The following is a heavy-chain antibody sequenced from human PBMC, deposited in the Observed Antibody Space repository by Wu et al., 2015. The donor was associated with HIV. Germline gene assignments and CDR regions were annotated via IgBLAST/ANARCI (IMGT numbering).Heavy chain of an antibody. V-gene: IGHV1-18*01. CDR1: GGTFNSFG. CDR2: ISGYNANT. D-gene: IGHD3-10*01. CDR3: ATRGGFGSYNYGMDV. J-gene: IGHJ6*02. Sequence: QVQLAQSGAEMKKPGSSVKVSCKASGGTFNSFGISWVRQAPGQGLAWLGWISGYNANTKYEQKFQGRVTMTTDTSTSTAHMELRSLRPDDTAVYYCATRGGFGSYNYGMDVWGQGTTVTVSS.